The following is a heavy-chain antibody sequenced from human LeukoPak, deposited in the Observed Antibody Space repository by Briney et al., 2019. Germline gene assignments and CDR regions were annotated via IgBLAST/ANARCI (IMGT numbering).Heavy chain of an antibody. J-gene: IGHJ4*02. V-gene: IGHV3-15*01. CDR3: TTLASGNYGLDY. CDR1: GFTVSNAW. CDR2: IKRKTDGETT. Sequence: GGSLRLSCAASGFTVSNAWMTWVRQAPGKGLEWVGRIKRKTDGETTDYAAPVKGRFTISRDDSKNTLYLQMNSLKTEDTAVYYCTTLASGNYGLDYWGQGTLVTVSS. D-gene: IGHD1-26*01.